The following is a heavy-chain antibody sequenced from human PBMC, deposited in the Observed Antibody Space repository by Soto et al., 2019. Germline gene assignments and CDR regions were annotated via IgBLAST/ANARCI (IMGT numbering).Heavy chain of an antibody. CDR3: AKAYFVWSSEQPYYFDY. V-gene: IGHV3-23*01. Sequence: EVQLLESGGGLVQPGGSLRLSCAASGFTFSNYAMTWVRQGPGKGLEWVSGISGSGGRSYYADSVKGRFTSSRDNSKSTLYLQMNSLRAEDTAVYYCAKAYFVWSSEQPYYFDYWGQGTLVTVSS. D-gene: IGHD3-16*01. CDR2: ISGSGGRS. J-gene: IGHJ4*02. CDR1: GFTFSNYA.